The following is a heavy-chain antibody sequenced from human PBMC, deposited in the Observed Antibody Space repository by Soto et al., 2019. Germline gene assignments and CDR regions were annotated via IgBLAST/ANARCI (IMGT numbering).Heavy chain of an antibody. CDR1: GDSIDSGDYY. V-gene: IGHV4-30-4*01. J-gene: IGHJ4*02. CDR2: IYYSGNT. D-gene: IGHD6-13*01. Sequence: QVQLQESGPGLVKPSQTLSLTCTVSGDSIDSGDYYWSWIRQPPGKGLEWIGCIYYSGNTYYNPCLRSRVSISVATSKTQFSLKLSSVTAADPAVYYCASDFKRYSSPPGPLEYWGQGSLVTVSS. CDR3: ASDFKRYSSPPGPLEY.